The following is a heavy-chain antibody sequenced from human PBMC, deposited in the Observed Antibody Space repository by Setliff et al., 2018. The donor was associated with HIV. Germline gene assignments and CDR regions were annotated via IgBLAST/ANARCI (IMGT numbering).Heavy chain of an antibody. D-gene: IGHD2-8*01. V-gene: IGHV1-18*01. CDR3: VRLTADRTNYYYYMDV. J-gene: IGHJ6*03. CDR1: GYSLSTYA. CDR2: IDSNNGNR. Sequence: ASVKVSCKASGYSLSTYAISWVRQAPGQGLEWMGWIDSNNGNRNSAQKFRGRVTMTTDISTNTAYMEVRSLSFDDTAVYYCVRLTADRTNYYYYMDVWGKGTTVTVS.